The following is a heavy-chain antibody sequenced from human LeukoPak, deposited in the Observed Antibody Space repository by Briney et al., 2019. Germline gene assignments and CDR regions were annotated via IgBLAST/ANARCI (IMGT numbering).Heavy chain of an antibody. J-gene: IGHJ6*03. CDR2: VNPNSGGT. CDR1: GYIFTDYY. D-gene: IGHD4-11*01. CDR3: ARGLYSKSYYMDV. Sequence: ASVKVSCKASGYIFTDYYIHWVRQAPGQGLEWMGWVNPNSGGTNYAENFQGRVTMTRDTSISTAYMELSRLRSEDTAVYYCARGLYSKSYYMDVWGKGTTVTVSS. V-gene: IGHV1-2*02.